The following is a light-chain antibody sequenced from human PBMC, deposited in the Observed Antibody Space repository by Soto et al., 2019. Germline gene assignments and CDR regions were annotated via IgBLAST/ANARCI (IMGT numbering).Light chain of an antibody. V-gene: IGKV3-11*01. CDR2: DAS. Sequence: EIVLTQSPATLSLSPGERATLSCRASQSVSSYLAWYQQKPGQAPRLLIYDASNRATGIPARFSGSVSGTDLTITISSLEPEDCEVYYGQQRSNWPITFGQGTRLEIK. CDR1: QSVSSY. CDR3: QQRSNWPIT. J-gene: IGKJ5*01.